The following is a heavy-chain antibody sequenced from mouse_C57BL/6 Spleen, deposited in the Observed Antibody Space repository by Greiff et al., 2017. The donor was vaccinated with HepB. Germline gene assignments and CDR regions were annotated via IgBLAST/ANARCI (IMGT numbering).Heavy chain of an antibody. D-gene: IGHD1-1*01. V-gene: IGHV1-50*01. CDR1: GYTFTSYW. J-gene: IGHJ1*03. CDR3: ARGDGRWYFDV. Sequence: QQSCKASGYTFTSYWMQWVKQRPGQGLEWIGEIDPSDSYTNYNQKFKGKATLTVDTSSSTAYMQLSSLTSEDSAVYYCARGDGRWYFDVWGTGTTVTVSS. CDR2: IDPSDSYT.